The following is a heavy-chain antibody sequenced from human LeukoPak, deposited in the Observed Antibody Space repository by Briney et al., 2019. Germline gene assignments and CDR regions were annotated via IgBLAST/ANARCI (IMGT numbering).Heavy chain of an antibody. D-gene: IGHD3-3*01. V-gene: IGHV3-21*01. CDR1: GFTFSSYS. Sequence: GGSLRLSXAASGFTFSSYSMNWVRQAPGKGLEWVSSISSSSSYIYYADSVKGRFTISRDNAKNSLYLQMNSLRAEDTAVYYCARENYDFWSGSAANYWGQGTLVTVSS. J-gene: IGHJ4*02. CDR2: ISSSSSYI. CDR3: ARENYDFWSGSAANY.